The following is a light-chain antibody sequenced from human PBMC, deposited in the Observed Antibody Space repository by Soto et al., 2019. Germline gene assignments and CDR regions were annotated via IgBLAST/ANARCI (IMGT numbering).Light chain of an antibody. Sequence: NGLTLSPGTLSLSPGERATLSCRASQSVSSSYLAWYQQKPGQAPRLLIYGASSRATGIPGRFSGSGSGTDFTLTISRLEPEDFAVYYCQQYGRSPFTFGPGTKVDI. V-gene: IGKV3-20*01. J-gene: IGKJ3*01. CDR3: QQYGRSPFT. CDR2: GAS. CDR1: QSVSSSY.